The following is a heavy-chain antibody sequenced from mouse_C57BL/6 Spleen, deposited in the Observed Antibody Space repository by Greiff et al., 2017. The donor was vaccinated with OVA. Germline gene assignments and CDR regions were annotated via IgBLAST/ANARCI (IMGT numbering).Heavy chain of an antibody. V-gene: IGHV5-4*01. Sequence: EVKLVESGGGLVKPGGSLKLSCAASGFTFSSYAMSWVRQTPEKRLEWVATISDGGSYTYYPDNVKGRFTISRDNAKNNLYLQMSHLKSEDTAMYYCARDPHYYGSSYWYFDVWGKGTTVTVSS. D-gene: IGHD1-1*01. CDR3: ARDPHYYGSSYWYFDV. CDR1: GFTFSSYA. CDR2: ISDGGSYT. J-gene: IGHJ1*03.